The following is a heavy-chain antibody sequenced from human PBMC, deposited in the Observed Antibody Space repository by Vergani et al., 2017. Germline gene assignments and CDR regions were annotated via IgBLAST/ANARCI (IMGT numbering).Heavy chain of an antibody. V-gene: IGHV4-59*10. CDR1: GGSFSGYY. CDR3: ARSTWGNWFDP. J-gene: IGHJ5*02. CDR2: IYTSGST. Sequence: QVQLQQWGAGLLKPSETLSLTCAVYGGSFSGYYWSWIRQPAGKGLEGIGRIYTSGSTNYNPSLKSRVPISVDTSKNQFSLKLSSVTAADTAVYYCARSTWGNWFDPWGQGTLVTVSS. D-gene: IGHD3-16*01.